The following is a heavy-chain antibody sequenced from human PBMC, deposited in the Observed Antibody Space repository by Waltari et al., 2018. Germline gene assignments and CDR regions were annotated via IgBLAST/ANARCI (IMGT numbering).Heavy chain of an antibody. D-gene: IGHD3-3*01. CDR3: ARASLYDFWSGYQP. CDR1: GGSVSSYY. V-gene: IGHV4-59*02. J-gene: IGHJ4*02. CDR2: IYYSVST. Sequence: QLQLQESGPGLVKPSETLSLTCTVSGGSVSSYYWIWIRQPPVKGLEWSGYIYYSVSTNYNPSLKSRVTISVDTSKNQFSLKLSSVTAADTAVYYCARASLYDFWSGYQPWGQGTLVTVSS.